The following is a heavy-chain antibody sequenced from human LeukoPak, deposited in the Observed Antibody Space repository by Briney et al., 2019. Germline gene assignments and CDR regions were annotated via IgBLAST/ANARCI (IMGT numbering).Heavy chain of an antibody. Sequence: GGSLRLSCAASGFTVTNAWMSWVRQAPGKGLEWVGRIKSKADGGTTDYAAPVKGRFTISRDDSKNTLYLQMNGLKTEDTAVFYCTTDEYATVLTLEAYCFDSWGQGTLVTVSS. D-gene: IGHD4-23*01. CDR3: TTDEYATVLTLEAYCFDS. CDR1: GFTVTNAW. J-gene: IGHJ4*02. V-gene: IGHV3-15*01. CDR2: IKSKADGGTT.